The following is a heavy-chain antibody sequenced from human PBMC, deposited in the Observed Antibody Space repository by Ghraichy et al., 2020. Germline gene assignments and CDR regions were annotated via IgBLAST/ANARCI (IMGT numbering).Heavy chain of an antibody. CDR2: IYSGGST. Sequence: LSLTCAASGFTVSSNYMSWVRQAPGKGLEWVSVIYSGGSTYYADSVKGRFTISRHNSKNTLYLQMNSLRAEDTAVFYCARTLLVPAAIDNYYGMDVWGQGTTVIVSS. V-gene: IGHV3-53*04. J-gene: IGHJ6*02. CDR3: ARTLLVPAAIDNYYGMDV. D-gene: IGHD2-2*01. CDR1: GFTVSSNY.